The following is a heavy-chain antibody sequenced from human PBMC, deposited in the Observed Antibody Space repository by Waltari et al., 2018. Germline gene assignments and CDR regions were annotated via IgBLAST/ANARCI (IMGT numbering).Heavy chain of an antibody. Sequence: QLQLQESGPGLVKPSETLSLTCTATVASISSGPYYWGCIPQPPGKGLESIGYISYSGTTYYNLSRKSRVTMSVDTSRDQYSLSLRSVAAADTAVYYCARYYGNGEGWLDPWGQGTLVTVSS. CDR3: ARYYGNGEGWLDP. J-gene: IGHJ5*02. CDR1: VASISSGPYY. CDR2: ISYSGTT. V-gene: IGHV4-39*07. D-gene: IGHD3-3*01.